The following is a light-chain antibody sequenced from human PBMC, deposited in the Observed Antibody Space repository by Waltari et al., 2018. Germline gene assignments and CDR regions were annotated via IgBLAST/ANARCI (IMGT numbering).Light chain of an antibody. CDR3: QTWDNYTPEGV. Sequence: SYEVTQTPSVSVSPGQTATIPCSGHTLEDKHDPWYQQKPGQSPVLVIYQDDKRPSGIPDRFSASNSGNTATLTISETQSLDEADYYCQTWDNYTPEGVIGGGTKLTVL. CDR2: QDD. J-gene: IGLJ2*01. V-gene: IGLV3-1*01. CDR1: TLEDKH.